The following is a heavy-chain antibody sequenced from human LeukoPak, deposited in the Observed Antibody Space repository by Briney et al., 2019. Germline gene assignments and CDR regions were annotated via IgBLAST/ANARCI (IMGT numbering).Heavy chain of an antibody. V-gene: IGHV3-23*01. CDR3: AKDRLPRGAPGRGEHHNWFDP. D-gene: IGHD6-13*01. J-gene: IGHJ5*02. CDR1: GLTLSDYA. CDR2: IGGDGVGT. Sequence: PGGSLRLSCAASGLTLSDYAMSWVRQARGKGLEWVSSIGGDGVGTYYADSVKGRFIISRDNSKSTAFLQMNSLTAEDTAVYFCAKDRLPRGAPGRGEHHNWFDPWGQGTLVAVSS.